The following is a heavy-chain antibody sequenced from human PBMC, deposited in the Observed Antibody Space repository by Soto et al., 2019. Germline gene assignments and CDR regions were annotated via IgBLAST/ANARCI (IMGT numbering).Heavy chain of an antibody. CDR2: ISDDGSNK. CDR3: TKRRNVLRFLEWSSGMEV. J-gene: IGHJ6*02. D-gene: IGHD3-3*01. Sequence: GGSLRLSCAASGFTFSNYGMHWVRQAPGKGLEWVAFISDDGSNKYYADSMNGRFTMSRDNSKSTLYLQMSSLRVEDTAVYYCTKRRNVLRFLEWSSGMEVWGQGTTVTVSS. V-gene: IGHV3-30*18. CDR1: GFTFSNYG.